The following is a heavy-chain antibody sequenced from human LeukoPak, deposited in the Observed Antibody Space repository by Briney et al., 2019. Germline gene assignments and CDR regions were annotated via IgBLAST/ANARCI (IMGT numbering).Heavy chain of an antibody. CDR3: AREEQGSSGWYRRVRYFDY. CDR1: GFTFSTYA. V-gene: IGHV3-23*01. J-gene: IGHJ4*01. Sequence: PGGSLRLSCAASGFTFSTYAMSWVRQAPGKGLECVSALSGNGNTIYYADSVKGRFTISRDNSKNTLYLQMNSLRAEDTAVYYCAREEQGSSGWYRRVRYFDYWGHGTLVTVSS. CDR2: LSGNGNTI. D-gene: IGHD6-19*01.